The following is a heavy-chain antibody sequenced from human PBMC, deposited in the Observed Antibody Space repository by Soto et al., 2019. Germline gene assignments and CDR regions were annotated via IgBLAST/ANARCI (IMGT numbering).Heavy chain of an antibody. Sequence: GGSLRLSCAASGFTFSIYGMHWVRQAPGKGLERVAVIWYDGSNKYYADSVKGRFTLSRDNSKNTLYLQMNSLRAEESAVYCCARALEIRAEANWLDPWGQGTLVTVSS. CDR3: ARALEIRAEANWLDP. D-gene: IGHD1-1*01. CDR1: GFTFSIYG. CDR2: IWYDGSNK. V-gene: IGHV3-33*01. J-gene: IGHJ5*02.